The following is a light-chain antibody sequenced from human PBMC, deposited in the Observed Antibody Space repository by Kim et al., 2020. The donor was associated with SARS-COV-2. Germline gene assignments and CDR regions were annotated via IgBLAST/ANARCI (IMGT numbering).Light chain of an antibody. CDR3: QTWGTGIWV. V-gene: IGLV4-69*01. CDR2: LNSDGSH. Sequence: QPVLTQSPSASASLGGSVKLTCTLSSGHSSNAIARHQQQPEKGPRYLMKLNSDGSHNKGDGIPDRFSGSSSGAERYLTISSLQSEDEADYYCQTWGTGIWVFGGGTQLTVL. CDR1: SGHSSNA. J-gene: IGLJ3*02.